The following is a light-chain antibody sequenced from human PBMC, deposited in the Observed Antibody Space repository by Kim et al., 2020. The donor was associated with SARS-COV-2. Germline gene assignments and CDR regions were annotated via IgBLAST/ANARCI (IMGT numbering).Light chain of an antibody. V-gene: IGLV7-46*01. Sequence: QAVVTQEPSLTVSPGGTVTLTCGSSTGTVTSSHYPYWFQQKPGQAPRTLIYDTSTKHSWTPARFSGSLLGGKAALTLSGAQPEDGADYYCLLSLSGAWVFGGGTQLTVL. J-gene: IGLJ3*02. CDR2: DTS. CDR3: LLSLSGAWV. CDR1: TGTVTSSHY.